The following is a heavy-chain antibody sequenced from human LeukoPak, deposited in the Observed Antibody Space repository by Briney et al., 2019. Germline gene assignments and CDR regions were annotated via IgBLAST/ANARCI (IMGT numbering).Heavy chain of an antibody. V-gene: IGHV3-11*01. Sequence: ESGGSLRLSCAASGFTFSDYYMSWIRQAPGKGLEWVSYISSSGSTIYYADSVKGRFTISRDNAKSSLYLQMNSLRAEDTAVYYCAREVEGDSSSWYADFSPKSTYNWFDPWGQGTLVTVSS. CDR2: ISSSGSTI. D-gene: IGHD6-13*01. J-gene: IGHJ5*02. CDR1: GFTFSDYY. CDR3: AREVEGDSSSWYADFSPKSTYNWFDP.